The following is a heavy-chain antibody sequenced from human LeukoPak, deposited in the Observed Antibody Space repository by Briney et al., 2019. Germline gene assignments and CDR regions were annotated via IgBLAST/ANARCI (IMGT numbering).Heavy chain of an antibody. CDR3: ARDITGVGANWFDP. D-gene: IGHD1-20*01. CDR1: DDSIMSRNYC. V-gene: IGHV4-39*07. CDR2: VCHDGNT. Sequence: SETLSLTCSVSDDSIMSRNYCWGWIRQSPGKGLEWIGNVCHDGNTYYKPSLKSRVTIAVDTSTNQVSLRLRSLTAADTAVYYCARDITGVGANWFDPWGQGTLVTVSS. J-gene: IGHJ5*02.